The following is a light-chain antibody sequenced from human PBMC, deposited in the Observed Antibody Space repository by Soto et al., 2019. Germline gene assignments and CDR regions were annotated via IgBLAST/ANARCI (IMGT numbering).Light chain of an antibody. CDR2: KAS. CDR3: QQYNSYRA. J-gene: IGKJ1*01. CDR1: QSISSW. Sequence: DIQMTQSPSTLSASVGDRVTITCRASQSISSWLAWYQQKPGKAPKLLIYKASTLESAVPSRFSGSGSGTEFTLTISSLQPDDCATYYCQQYNSYRAFGQGTRVEIK. V-gene: IGKV1-5*03.